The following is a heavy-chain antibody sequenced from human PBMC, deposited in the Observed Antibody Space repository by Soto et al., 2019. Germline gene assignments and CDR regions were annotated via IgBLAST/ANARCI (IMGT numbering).Heavy chain of an antibody. CDR1: GFTFSNYW. Sequence: GGSLRLSCAASGFTFSNYWMHWVRQAPGKGLVWVSRISSDGTSTNYADSVKGRFTISRDNAKNTLYLQMNSLRAEDTAVYYCARDRCSGGSCYPESGAFDIWGQGTMVTVSS. J-gene: IGHJ3*02. CDR2: ISSDGTST. V-gene: IGHV3-74*01. D-gene: IGHD2-15*01. CDR3: ARDRCSGGSCYPESGAFDI.